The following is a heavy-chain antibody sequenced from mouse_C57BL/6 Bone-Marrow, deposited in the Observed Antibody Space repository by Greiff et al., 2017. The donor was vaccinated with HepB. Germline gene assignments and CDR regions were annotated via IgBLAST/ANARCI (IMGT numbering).Heavy chain of an antibody. J-gene: IGHJ3*01. V-gene: IGHV1-52*01. CDR3: ARGDGYCVSFAY. CDR1: GYTFTSYW. CDR2: IDPSDSET. Sequence: QVQLQQPGAELVRPGSSVKLSCKASGYTFTSYWMHWVKQRPIQGLEWIVNIDPSDSETHYNQKFKDKATLTVDKSSSTAYMQRSSLTSEDSAVYYCARGDGYCVSFAYWGQGTLVTVSA. D-gene: IGHD2-3*01.